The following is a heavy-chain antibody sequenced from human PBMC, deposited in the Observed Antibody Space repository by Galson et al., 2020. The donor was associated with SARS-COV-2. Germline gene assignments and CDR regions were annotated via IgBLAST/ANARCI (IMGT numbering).Heavy chain of an antibody. V-gene: IGHV3-23*01. CDR2: ISGRGGST. CDR1: GFTFSSYA. D-gene: IGHD3-9*01. Sequence: GGSLRLSCEASGFTFSSYAMSWVRQAPGKGLEWVSAISGRGGSTSYADYVKGRFTISRDNSKNTLYLQMNSLRAEDTAVYYCAKSQYDILTGYHNTDNWFDPWGQGTLVTVSS. CDR3: AKSQYDILTGYHNTDNWFDP. J-gene: IGHJ5*02.